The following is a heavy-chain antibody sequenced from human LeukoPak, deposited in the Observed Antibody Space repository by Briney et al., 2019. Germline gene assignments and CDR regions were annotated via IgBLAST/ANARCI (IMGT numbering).Heavy chain of an antibody. V-gene: IGHV4-34*01. CDR1: GGSFSNYY. CDR3: ARRWNYGRNYYIDV. J-gene: IGHJ6*03. Sequence: SETLSLTCAVYGGSFSNYYWSWLRQPPGKGREWIGEINESGRTNYNPSLISRVTVSVDTSKKQFSLRLTSVTATDTAVYYCARRWNYGRNYYIDVWGKGATVSVSS. CDR2: INESGRT. D-gene: IGHD1-7*01.